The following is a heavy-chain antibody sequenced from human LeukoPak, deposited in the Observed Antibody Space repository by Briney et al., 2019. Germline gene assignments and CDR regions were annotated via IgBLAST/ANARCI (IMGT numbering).Heavy chain of an antibody. CDR2: IYSNGIT. CDR3: AGSPNFYYYMPV. V-gene: IGHV4-4*07. CDR1: GVSISSYY. J-gene: IGHJ6*03. Sequence: SETLSLTCNVSGVSISSYYWSWIRLPAGKGLEWIGRIYSNGITNYNPSLKSRVTMSVDTSKKEFSLKLSSVTAADTAVYYCAGSPNFYYYMPVWGKGTKVNVSS.